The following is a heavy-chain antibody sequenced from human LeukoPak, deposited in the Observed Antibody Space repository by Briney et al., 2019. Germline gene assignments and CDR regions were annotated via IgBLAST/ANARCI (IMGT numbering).Heavy chain of an antibody. D-gene: IGHD3-22*01. CDR3: AREVRGYYFDY. CDR1: GFIVSSNY. Sequence: GGSLRLSCAASGFIVSSNYMSWVRQAPGKGLEWVSVISSGGNTYYADSVKGRFTISRDNSKNTLYLQMNGLRAEDTAVYYRAREVRGYYFDYWGQGTLVTVSS. V-gene: IGHV3-53*01. J-gene: IGHJ4*02. CDR2: ISSGGNT.